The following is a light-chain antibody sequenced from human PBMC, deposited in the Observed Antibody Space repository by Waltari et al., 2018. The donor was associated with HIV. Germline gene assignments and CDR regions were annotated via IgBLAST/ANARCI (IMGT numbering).Light chain of an antibody. V-gene: IGKV3-20*01. CDR3: QQYGSSPFT. Sequence: EIVLTQSPGTLSLSPGDRSTLPCRASQSVRSAYLAWYQQKPGQAPRLLIYGASNRATGIPDRFSGSGSGTDFTLTISRLEPEDFAVYYCQQYGSSPFTFGPGTKLDIK. J-gene: IGKJ3*01. CDR2: GAS. CDR1: QSVRSAY.